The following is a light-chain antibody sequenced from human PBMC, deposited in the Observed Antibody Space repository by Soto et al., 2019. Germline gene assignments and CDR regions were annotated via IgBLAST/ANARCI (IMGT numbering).Light chain of an antibody. CDR3: CSYAGSYTFV. V-gene: IGLV2-11*01. CDR1: SSDVGGYDF. CDR2: DVS. J-gene: IGLJ1*01. Sequence: QSALTQPRSVSGSPGQSVTISCTGTSSDVGGYDFVSWFQHHPGKPPKLIMYDVSKRPSGVPDRFSGSKSDNTASLTISGLQAEDEADYYCCSYAGSYTFVFGTGTKLTVL.